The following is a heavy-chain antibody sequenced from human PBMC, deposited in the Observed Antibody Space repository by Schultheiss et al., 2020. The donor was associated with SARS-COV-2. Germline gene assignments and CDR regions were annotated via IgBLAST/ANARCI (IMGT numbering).Heavy chain of an antibody. CDR3: ARPRVAGFDAFDI. Sequence: ASVKVSCKASGYTFTSYYMHWVRQAPGQGLEWMGWISAYNGNTNYAQKLQGRVTMTTDTSTSTAYMELSRLRSDDTAVYYCARPRVAGFDAFDIWGQGTMVTVSS. CDR2: ISAYNGNT. D-gene: IGHD6-19*01. V-gene: IGHV1-18*04. J-gene: IGHJ3*02. CDR1: GYTFTSYY.